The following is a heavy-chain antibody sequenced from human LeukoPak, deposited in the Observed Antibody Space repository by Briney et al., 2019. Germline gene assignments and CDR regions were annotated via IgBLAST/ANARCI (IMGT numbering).Heavy chain of an antibody. J-gene: IGHJ4*02. D-gene: IGHD4-23*01. CDR1: AYTFTTYG. CDR2: ISANNGNT. Sequence: ASVKVSCKASAYTFTTYGISWVRQAPGEGVERMGWISANNGNTNYAQNLQRRVPMTTDTSTSTAYMELRCLNSDDTAFYYCARALVVTSPFAYWGQGNLFTVSS. CDR3: ARALVVTSPFAY. V-gene: IGHV1-18*01.